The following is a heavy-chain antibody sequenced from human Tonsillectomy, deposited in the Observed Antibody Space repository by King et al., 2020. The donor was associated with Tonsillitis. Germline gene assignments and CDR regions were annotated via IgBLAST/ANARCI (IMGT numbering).Heavy chain of an antibody. CDR1: GYSFTDYS. V-gene: IGHV1-2*02. CDR3: TRETGGWRAFDY. CDR2: IKPDCGGT. Sequence: VQLVESGAEVKKPGVSVKLSCRASGYSFTDYSIHWVRQAPGQGLEWMGWIKPDCGGTNYAHKFDDRVTMTRDTSISTAYMELTGLRSDDTAVYYCTRETGGWRAFDYWGQGALAT. J-gene: IGHJ4*02. D-gene: IGHD2-15*01.